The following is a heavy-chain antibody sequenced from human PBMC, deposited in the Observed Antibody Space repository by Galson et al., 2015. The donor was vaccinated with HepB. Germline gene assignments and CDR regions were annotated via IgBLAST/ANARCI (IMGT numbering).Heavy chain of an antibody. D-gene: IGHD2-15*01. V-gene: IGHV1-46*03. CDR2: INPSGGST. CDR3: AIISDIVVVVAAGRGWDDY. CDR1: GYTFTSYY. J-gene: IGHJ4*02. Sequence: SVKVSCKASGYTFTSYYMHWVRQAPGQGLEWMGIINPSGGSTSYAQKFQGRVTMTRDTSTSTVYMELSSLRSEDTAVYYCAIISDIVVVVAAGRGWDDYWGQGTLVTVSS.